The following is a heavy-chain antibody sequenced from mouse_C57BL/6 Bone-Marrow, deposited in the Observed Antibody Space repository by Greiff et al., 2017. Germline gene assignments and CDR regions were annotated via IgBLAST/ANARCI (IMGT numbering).Heavy chain of an antibody. V-gene: IGHV1-39*01. D-gene: IGHD1-1*01. CDR3: ARGGVGASRGYFDV. CDR2: INPNYGTT. J-gene: IGHJ1*03. Sequence: VQLQQSGPELVKPGASVKISCKASGYSFTDYNMNWVKQSNGKSLEWIGVINPNYGTTSYNQKFKGKATLTVDPSSSTAYMQLNSLTSEDSAVYYGARGGVGASRGYFDVGGTGTTVTVSS. CDR1: GYSFTDYN.